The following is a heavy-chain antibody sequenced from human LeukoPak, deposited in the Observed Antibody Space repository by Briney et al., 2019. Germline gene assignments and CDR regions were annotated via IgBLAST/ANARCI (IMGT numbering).Heavy chain of an antibody. Sequence: GGSLRLSCAASGFSFSSYWMSWVRQAPGKGLEWVANIKQDGSDKYYVDAVKGRLTVSRDNAKNSLYLQMSSLRAEDTAVYYCARDILGTIGTSDYWGQGTLVTVSS. CDR1: GFSFSSYW. CDR3: ARDILGTIGTSDY. V-gene: IGHV3-7*01. D-gene: IGHD1-1*01. CDR2: IKQDGSDK. J-gene: IGHJ4*02.